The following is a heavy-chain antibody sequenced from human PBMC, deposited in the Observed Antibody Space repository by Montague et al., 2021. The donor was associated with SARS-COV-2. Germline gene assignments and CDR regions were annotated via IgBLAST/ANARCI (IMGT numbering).Heavy chain of an antibody. CDR3: AGYPPGYRYFYYLDV. V-gene: IGHV4-59*01. CDR1: GGSISSYY. CDR2: LYYSGST. Sequence: SETLSLTCTVSGGSISSYYWSWIRQPPGKGLEWIGYLYYSGSTNYNPSLKSRVTISVDTSKNQFSLRLNSVTAADTAVYYCAGYPPGYRYFYYLDVWGKGTTVTVSS. D-gene: IGHD1-1*01. J-gene: IGHJ6*03.